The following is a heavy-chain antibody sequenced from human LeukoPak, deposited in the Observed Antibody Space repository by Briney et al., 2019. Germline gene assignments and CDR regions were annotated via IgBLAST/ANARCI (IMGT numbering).Heavy chain of an antibody. CDR3: ARDLRAPTWYFDL. CDR2: IDTSSATI. J-gene: IGHJ2*01. Sequence: GGSLRLSCATSGFILTDTSLSWARQAPGKGLEWISYIDTSSATIYYADSVKGRFTISRDNAKNSLYLQMNSLRAEDTAVYYCARDLRAPTWYFDLWGRGTLVTVSS. V-gene: IGHV3-11*04. CDR1: GFILTDTS.